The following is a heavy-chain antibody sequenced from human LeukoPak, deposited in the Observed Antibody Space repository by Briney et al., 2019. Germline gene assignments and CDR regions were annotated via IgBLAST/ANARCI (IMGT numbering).Heavy chain of an antibody. CDR2: ISSSSSYI. CDR3: ARDYYGSGSQGGY. J-gene: IGHJ4*02. Sequence: PGGSLRLSCAASGFTFSSYSMNWVRQAPGKGLEWVSSISSSSSYIYYADSVEGRFTISRDNAKNSLYLQMNSLRAEDTAVYYCARDYYGSGSQGGYWGQGTLVTVSS. V-gene: IGHV3-21*01. D-gene: IGHD3-10*01. CDR1: GFTFSSYS.